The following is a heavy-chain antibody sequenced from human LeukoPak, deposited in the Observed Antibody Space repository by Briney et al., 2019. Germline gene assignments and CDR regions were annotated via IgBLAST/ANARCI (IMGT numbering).Heavy chain of an antibody. CDR2: ISDTSTYI. CDR1: GFSFSTDS. D-gene: IGHD6-13*01. Sequence: KPGGSLRLSCAASGFSFSTDSMNWVRRAPGKGLEWVSSISDTSTYIYYADSVKGRFTMSRDNAKNSQYLQMNSLRAEDTAVYYCARDPGRGAAGTHDYWGQGTLVTVSS. J-gene: IGHJ4*02. CDR3: ARDPGRGAAGTHDY. V-gene: IGHV3-21*01.